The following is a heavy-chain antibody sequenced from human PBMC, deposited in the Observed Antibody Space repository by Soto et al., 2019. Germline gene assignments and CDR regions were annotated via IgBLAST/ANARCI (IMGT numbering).Heavy chain of an antibody. CDR2: IYPGDSDT. J-gene: IGHJ3*02. Sequence: GESLKISCKGSGYNFAVYWIGWVRQMPGKGLEWMGMIYPGDSDTRYSPSFQGQVTISVDKSISTTYLQWSSLKASDTAMYCCARGWKVAGDAFDIWGQGTMVTVSS. CDR1: GYNFAVYW. D-gene: IGHD1-1*01. V-gene: IGHV5-51*01. CDR3: ARGWKVAGDAFDI.